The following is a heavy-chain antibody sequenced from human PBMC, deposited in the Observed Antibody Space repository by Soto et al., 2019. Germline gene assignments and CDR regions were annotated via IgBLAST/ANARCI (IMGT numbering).Heavy chain of an antibody. CDR1: GYSFTSYW. CDR2: IYPGDSDT. Sequence: PGESLKISCKGSGYSFTSYWIGWVRQMPGKGLEWMGIIYPGDSDTRYSPSFQGQVTNSADKSISTAYLQWSSLKASDTAMYYCATHSVYDRYYYYYGMDVWGQGTTVTVSS. J-gene: IGHJ6*02. CDR3: ATHSVYDRYYYYYGMDV. V-gene: IGHV5-51*01. D-gene: IGHD5-12*01.